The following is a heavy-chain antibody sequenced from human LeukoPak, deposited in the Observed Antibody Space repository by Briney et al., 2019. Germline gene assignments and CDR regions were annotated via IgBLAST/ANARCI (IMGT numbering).Heavy chain of an antibody. CDR1: GGSISSYY. Sequence: SETLSLTCTASGGSISSYYWNWIRQPAGKGLEWIGRIYTSGSTNYNPSLKSRVTMSIDTSKNQFSLKLSSVTAADSAVYYCARETYYYASGSYYSFDYWGQGTLVTVSS. CDR3: ARETYYYASGSYYSFDY. V-gene: IGHV4-4*07. J-gene: IGHJ4*02. D-gene: IGHD3-10*01. CDR2: IYTSGST.